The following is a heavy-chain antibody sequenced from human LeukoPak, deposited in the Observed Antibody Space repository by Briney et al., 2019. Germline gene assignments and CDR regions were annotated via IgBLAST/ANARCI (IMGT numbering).Heavy chain of an antibody. V-gene: IGHV1-69*05. CDR2: IIPIFGTA. D-gene: IGHD3-10*01. CDR1: GGTFSSYA. CDR3: ARDGVWFGDGAFDI. Sequence: ASVKVSCKASGGTFSSYAISWVRQAPGQGLEWMGGIIPIFGTANYAQKFQGRVTITTDESTSTPYMELSSLRAEDTAVYYCARDGVWFGDGAFDIWGQGTMVTFSS. J-gene: IGHJ3*02.